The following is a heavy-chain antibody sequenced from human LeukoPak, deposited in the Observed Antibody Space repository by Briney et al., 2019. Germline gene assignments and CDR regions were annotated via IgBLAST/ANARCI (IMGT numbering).Heavy chain of an antibody. V-gene: IGHV3-30-3*01. CDR2: ISYDGSNK. CDR3: ARVGSGTSASYYYYAMDV. CDR1: GXTFSSYA. J-gene: IGHJ6*02. D-gene: IGHD3-10*01. Sequence: PGRSLRLSCAASGXTFSSYAMHWVRQAPGKGLEWVAVISYDGSNKYYADSVKGRFTISRDNSKNTLYLQMNSLRAEDTAVYYCARVGSGTSASYYYYAMDVWGQGTTVTVSS.